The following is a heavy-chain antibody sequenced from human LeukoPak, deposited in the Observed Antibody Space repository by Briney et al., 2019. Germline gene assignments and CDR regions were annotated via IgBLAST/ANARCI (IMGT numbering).Heavy chain of an antibody. CDR2: INPNSGGT. CDR1: GYTFTGYY. D-gene: IGHD5-24*01. J-gene: IGHJ4*02. Sequence: ASVKVSCKASGYTFTGYYMHWVRQAPGQGLEWMGWINPNSGGTNYAQKFQGRVTMTRDTSISTAYMELSSLRSEDTAVYYCARVKGRWLQLYGYYFDYWGQGTLVTVSS. V-gene: IGHV1-2*02. CDR3: ARVKGRWLQLYGYYFDY.